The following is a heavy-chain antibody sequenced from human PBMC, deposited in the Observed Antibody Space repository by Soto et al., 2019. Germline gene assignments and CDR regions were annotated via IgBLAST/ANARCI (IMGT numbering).Heavy chain of an antibody. D-gene: IGHD3-22*01. V-gene: IGHV5-51*01. CDR1: GYIFSTHW. CDR2: ISPGNSDT. Sequence: GESLKISCQGSGYIFSTHWIGWVRQMPGKGLEWMGIISPGNSDTRYSPSFQGQITISADKSISTAYLQWRSLQASDTALYYCTRHSGLDSSGAYDYWGQGTLVTVS. J-gene: IGHJ4*02. CDR3: TRHSGLDSSGAYDY.